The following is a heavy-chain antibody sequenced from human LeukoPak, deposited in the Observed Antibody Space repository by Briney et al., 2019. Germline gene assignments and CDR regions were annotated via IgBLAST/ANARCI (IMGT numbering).Heavy chain of an antibody. J-gene: IGHJ4*02. CDR1: GFTFSSCG. D-gene: IGHD2-15*01. CDR2: VSSDGRNN. Sequence: QPWRSLRLSCSTSGFTFSSCGIHWGRQAPGKGLEWVALVSSDGRNNYYADSVKGRFTISRDNSKDTLYLQMNALRPEDTAVYYCAKDHSGSGRAFEYWGQGTLVTVSS. CDR3: AKDHSGSGRAFEY. V-gene: IGHV3-30*04.